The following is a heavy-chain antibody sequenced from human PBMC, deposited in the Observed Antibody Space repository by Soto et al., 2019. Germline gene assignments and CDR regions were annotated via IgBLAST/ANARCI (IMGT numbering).Heavy chain of an antibody. D-gene: IGHD2-15*01. V-gene: IGHV4-39*01. CDR3: ARRVVVVAATNYYYYMDV. J-gene: IGHJ6*03. CDR2: IYYSGST. Sequence: SGTLSLTCTVSGDSISSSSYYWGWIRQPPGKGLEWIGSIYYSGSTYYNPSLKSRVTISVDTSKNQFSLKLSSVTAADTAVYYCARRVVVVAATNYYYYMDVWRKGTTVTVSS. CDR1: GDSISSSSYY.